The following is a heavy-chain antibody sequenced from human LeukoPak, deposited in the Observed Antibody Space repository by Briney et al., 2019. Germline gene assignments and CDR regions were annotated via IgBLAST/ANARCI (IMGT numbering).Heavy chain of an antibody. CDR3: ARYIIHYYGSGTAGDY. Sequence: SWIRQPPGKGLEWIGYIYYSGSTYYNPSLKSRVTISVDTSKNQFSLKLSSVTAADTAVYYCARYIIHYYGSGTAGDYWGQGTLVTVSS. CDR2: IYYSGST. D-gene: IGHD3-10*01. V-gene: IGHV4-30-4*01. J-gene: IGHJ4*02.